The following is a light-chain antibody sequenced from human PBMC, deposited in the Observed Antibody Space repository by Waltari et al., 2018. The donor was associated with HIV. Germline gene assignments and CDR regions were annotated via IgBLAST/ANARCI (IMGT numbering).Light chain of an antibody. Sequence: EIVLTQSPDFQSVTAKEKVTIICRASQRVGDRIHWYQQKPHHSPKLLIKYVSQAVSGDPSPFSGSGSGTEFTLTIHDLKAQDAATDDCDQVNVLPFTFGPGTKVDS. CDR1: QRVGDR. CDR3: DQVNVLPFT. J-gene: IGKJ3*01. V-gene: IGKV6-21*01. CDR2: YVS.